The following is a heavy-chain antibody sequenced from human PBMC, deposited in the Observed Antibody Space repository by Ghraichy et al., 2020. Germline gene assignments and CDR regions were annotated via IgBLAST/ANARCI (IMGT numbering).Heavy chain of an antibody. CDR1: GFTFSDYY. CDR3: ARRKPFGVVTYAFDI. CDR2: ISSSGSTI. Sequence: GGSLRLSCAASGFTFSDYYMSWIRQAPGKGLEWVSYISSSGSTIYYADSVKGRFTISRDNAKNSLYLQMNSLRAEDTAVYYCARRKPFGVVTYAFDIWGQGTMVTVSS. V-gene: IGHV3-11*01. J-gene: IGHJ3*02. D-gene: IGHD3-3*01.